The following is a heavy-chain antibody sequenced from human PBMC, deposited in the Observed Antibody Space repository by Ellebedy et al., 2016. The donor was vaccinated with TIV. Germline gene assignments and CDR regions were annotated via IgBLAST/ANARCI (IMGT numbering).Heavy chain of an antibody. V-gene: IGHV3-23*01. Sequence: GESLKISCEASGFTFSSYAMSWVRQAPGKGLEWVSAISGSGGSTYYADSVKGRFTISRDNSKNTLYLQMNSLRAEDTAVYYCAKSGLRIAARQGWFDPWGQGTLVTVSS. CDR2: ISGSGGST. J-gene: IGHJ5*02. D-gene: IGHD6-6*01. CDR3: AKSGLRIAARQGWFDP. CDR1: GFTFSSYA.